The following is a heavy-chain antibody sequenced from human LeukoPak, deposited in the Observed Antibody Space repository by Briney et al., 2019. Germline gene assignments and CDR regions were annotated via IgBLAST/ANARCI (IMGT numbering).Heavy chain of an antibody. V-gene: IGHV3-53*04. CDR1: GFTVSSNY. Sequence: KTGGSLRLSCVASGFTVSSNYMSWVRQAPGKGLEWVSVIYSGGSTYYADSVKGRFTISRHNSKNTLYLQMNSLRAEDTAVYYCARVPVDWYSGLGWFDPWGQGTLVTVSS. J-gene: IGHJ5*02. CDR3: ARVPVDWYSGLGWFDP. CDR2: IYSGGST. D-gene: IGHD3-9*01.